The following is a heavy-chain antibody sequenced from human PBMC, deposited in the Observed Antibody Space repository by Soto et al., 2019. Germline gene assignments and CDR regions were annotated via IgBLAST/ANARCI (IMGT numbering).Heavy chain of an antibody. CDR1: GFTFSSYS. CDR2: ISSSSSTI. J-gene: IGHJ6*02. Sequence: GSLRLSCAASGFTFSSYSMNWVRQAPGKGLEWVSYISSSSSTIYYADSVKGRFTISRDNSKNTLYLQMNSLRAEDTAVYYCAREGSSSWYFNYYGMDVWGQGTTVTGSS. D-gene: IGHD6-13*01. V-gene: IGHV3-48*01. CDR3: AREGSSSWYFNYYGMDV.